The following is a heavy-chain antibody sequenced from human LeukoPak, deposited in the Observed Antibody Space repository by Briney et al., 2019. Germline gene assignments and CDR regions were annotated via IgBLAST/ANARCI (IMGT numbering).Heavy chain of an antibody. D-gene: IGHD2-21*01. J-gene: IGHJ4*02. CDR1: GGSVSSGSYY. CDR3: ARGIGSTLFDY. Sequence: PSETLSLTCTVSGGSVSSGSYYWSWIRQPPGKGLEWIGYIYYSGSTNYSPSLKSRVTISVDTSKNQFSLKLSSVTAADTAVYYCARGIGSTLFDYWGQGTLVTVSS. CDR2: IYYSGST. V-gene: IGHV4-61*01.